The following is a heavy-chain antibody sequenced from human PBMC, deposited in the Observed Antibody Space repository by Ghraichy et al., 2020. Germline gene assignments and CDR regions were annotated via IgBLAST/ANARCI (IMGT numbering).Heavy chain of an antibody. D-gene: IGHD4-23*01. CDR3: ARDQVRILGNYYYYGMDV. V-gene: IGHV3-53*04. CDR2: IYSGGST. CDR1: GFTVSSNY. Sequence: GGSLRLSCAASGFTVSSNYMSWVRQAPGKGLEWVSVIYSGGSTYYADSVKGRFTISRHNSKNTLYLQMNSLRAEDTAVYYCARDQVRILGNYYYYGMDVWGQGTTVTVSS. J-gene: IGHJ6*02.